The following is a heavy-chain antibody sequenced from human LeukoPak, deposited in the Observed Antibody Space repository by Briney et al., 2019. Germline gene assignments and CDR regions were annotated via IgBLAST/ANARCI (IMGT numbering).Heavy chain of an antibody. Sequence: GGSLRLSCAASGFAFSNYGMNWVRQAPGKGLEWVSGIGVGGTTYYADSVKGRFTISSDTSTNTLYLQMNSLRVEDSAVYYCAKTRGYCDGWGQGTLVTVSS. CDR3: AKTRGYCDG. V-gene: IGHV3-23*01. CDR2: IGVGGTT. D-gene: IGHD3-22*01. J-gene: IGHJ4*02. CDR1: GFAFSNYG.